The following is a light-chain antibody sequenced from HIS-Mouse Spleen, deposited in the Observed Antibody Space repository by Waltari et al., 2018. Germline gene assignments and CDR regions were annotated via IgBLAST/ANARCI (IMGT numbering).Light chain of an antibody. CDR2: EDS. CDR3: YSTDSSGNHRV. Sequence: SYELTQPPSVSVSPGQTARITCSGDALPKKYAYWYQQKSVQAPVLVLDEDSKRPSGGPERFSGSSSGTMVTLTISGAQVEDEADYYCYSTDSSGNHRVFGGGTKLTVL. V-gene: IGLV3-10*01. J-gene: IGLJ2*01. CDR1: ALPKKY.